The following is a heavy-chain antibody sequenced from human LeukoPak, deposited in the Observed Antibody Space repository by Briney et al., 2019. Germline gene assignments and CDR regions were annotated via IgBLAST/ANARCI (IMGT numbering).Heavy chain of an antibody. J-gene: IGHJ4*02. D-gene: IGHD6-19*01. V-gene: IGHV3-23*01. CDR2: ISGSGGST. CDR1: GFTFSSYA. Sequence: GGSLRLSCAASGFTFSSYAMSWVRQAPGKGLEWVSAISGSGGSTYYADPVKGRFTISRDNSKNTLYLQMNSLRAEDTAVYYCARDLASGGRGLYDYWGQGTLVTVSS. CDR3: ARDLASGGRGLYDY.